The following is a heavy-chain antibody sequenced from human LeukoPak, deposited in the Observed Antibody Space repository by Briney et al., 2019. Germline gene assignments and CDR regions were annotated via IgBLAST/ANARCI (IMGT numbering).Heavy chain of an antibody. J-gene: IGHJ4*02. CDR1: GYTFTGYY. CDR3: ARELMFYSSSSRCQAPDY. Sequence: ASVKVSCKASGYTFTGYYMHWVRQAPGQGLEWMGWINPNSGGTNYAQKFQGRVTMIRDTSISTAYMELSRLRSDDTAVYYCARELMFYSSSSRCQAPDYWGQGTLVTVSS. CDR2: INPNSGGT. V-gene: IGHV1-2*02. D-gene: IGHD6-6*01.